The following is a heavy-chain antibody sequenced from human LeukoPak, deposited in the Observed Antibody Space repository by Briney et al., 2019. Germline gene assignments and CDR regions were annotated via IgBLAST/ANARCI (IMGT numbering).Heavy chain of an antibody. Sequence: GGSLRLSCAASGYTFSNYAMSGVRQAPGKGLEWVAAISSSGGSSFYARSVKGRFTISRDNSKNTLYLQMNSLTAEDTAVYYCATRPDYSFSVAYWGQGTLVTVSS. J-gene: IGHJ4*02. CDR1: GYTFSNYA. D-gene: IGHD4-11*01. CDR3: ATRPDYSFSVAY. V-gene: IGHV3-23*01. CDR2: ISSSGGSS.